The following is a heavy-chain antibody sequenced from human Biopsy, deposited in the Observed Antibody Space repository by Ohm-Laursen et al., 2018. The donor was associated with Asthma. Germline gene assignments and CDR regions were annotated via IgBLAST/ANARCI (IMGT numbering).Heavy chain of an antibody. CDR3: ARLATRYSYGRIYYSYGMDV. V-gene: IGHV1-69*01. CDR1: GFTFSSYA. Sequence: GSSVKVSCKPSGFTFSSYAFTWVRQAPGQGLEWLGGITPIYGITDYAQKFQGRLSITADGSTTTAYMELNSLTFEDTALYFCARLATRYSYGRIYYSYGMDVWGQGTTVTVSS. D-gene: IGHD5-18*01. J-gene: IGHJ6*02. CDR2: ITPIYGIT.